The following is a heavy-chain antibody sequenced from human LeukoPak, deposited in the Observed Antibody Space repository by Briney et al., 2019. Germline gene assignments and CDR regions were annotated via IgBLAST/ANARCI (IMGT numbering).Heavy chain of an antibody. J-gene: IGHJ6*03. CDR1: GFTFSSYS. CDR3: AREPTYYYGSGRRLYYMDV. Sequence: GGSLRLSCAASGFTFSSYSMNWVRQAPGKGLEWVSSISSSSSYIYYADSVKGRFTISRDNAKNSLYLQMNSLRAEDTAVYYCAREPTYYYGSGRRLYYMDVWGKGTTVTVSS. CDR2: ISSSSSYI. D-gene: IGHD3-10*01. V-gene: IGHV3-21*01.